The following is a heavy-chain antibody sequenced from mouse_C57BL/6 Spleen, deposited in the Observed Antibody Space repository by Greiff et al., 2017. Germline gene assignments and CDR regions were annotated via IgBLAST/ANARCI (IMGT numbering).Heavy chain of an antibody. Sequence: EVKVVESGGGLVKPGGSLKLSCAASGFTFSDYGMHWVRQAPEKGLEWVAYISSGSSTIYYADTVKGRFTISRDNAKNTLFLQMTSLRSEDTAMYYCARSTMVTTFDYWGQGTTLTVSS. CDR3: ARSTMVTTFDY. CDR2: ISSGSSTI. V-gene: IGHV5-17*01. J-gene: IGHJ2*01. D-gene: IGHD2-2*01. CDR1: GFTFSDYG.